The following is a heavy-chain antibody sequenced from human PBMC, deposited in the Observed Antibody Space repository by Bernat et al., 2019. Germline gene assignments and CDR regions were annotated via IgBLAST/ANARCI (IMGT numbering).Heavy chain of an antibody. CDR2: ISTNGRQE. CDR1: GFTFESFA. V-gene: IGHV3-7*01. J-gene: IGHJ4*02. D-gene: IGHD1-26*01. CDR3: VRDSFGTYWSLDS. Sequence: EVQLVESGGGLVQPGESLRLSCAASGFTFESFAMSWVRQAPGQGLEWVADISTNGRQEFYADSLKGRFTISRDNARDLVFLQMTGLRVEDTAFYYCVRDSFGTYWSLDSWGQGTLVTVSS.